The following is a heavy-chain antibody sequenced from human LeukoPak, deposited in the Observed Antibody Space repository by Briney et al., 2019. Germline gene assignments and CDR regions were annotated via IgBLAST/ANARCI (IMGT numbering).Heavy chain of an antibody. CDR3: ARDSLLRYFDWFPLGMDV. J-gene: IGHJ6*04. CDR1: GGTFISYA. V-gene: IGHV1-18*01. D-gene: IGHD3-9*01. CDR2: ISAYNGNT. Sequence: ASVKVSCKASGGTFISYAISWVRQAPGQGLEWMGWISAYNGNTNYAQKLQGRVTMTTDTSTSTAYMELRSLRSGDTAVYYCARDSLLRYFDWFPLGMDVWGKGTTVTVSS.